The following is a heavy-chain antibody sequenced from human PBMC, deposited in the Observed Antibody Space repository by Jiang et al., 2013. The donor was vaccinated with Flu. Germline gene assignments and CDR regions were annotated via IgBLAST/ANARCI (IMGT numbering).Heavy chain of an antibody. J-gene: IGHJ6*02. V-gene: IGHV3-13*01. CDR2: IGTAGNT. CDR1: GFTFSNYD. CDR3: VRDPSGWGLDV. Sequence: QLVESGGGLVQPGGSLRLSCAASGFTFSNYDIHWVRLAAGKGLEWVSLIGTAGNTHYSGSVKNRFTISRENAKNSVYLQMNSLRAGDSAVYYCVRDPSGWGLDVWGQGTTVIVSS. D-gene: IGHD6-25*01.